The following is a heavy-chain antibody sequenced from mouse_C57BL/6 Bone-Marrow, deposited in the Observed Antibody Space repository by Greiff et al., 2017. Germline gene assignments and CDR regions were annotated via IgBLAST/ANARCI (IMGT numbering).Heavy chain of an antibody. D-gene: IGHD1-1*01. CDR3: ARLLRRAYWYFDV. Sequence: VQLQQSGAELVKPGASVKLSCTASGFNIKDYYMHWVKQRTEQGLEWIGRIDPEDGETKYAPKFQGKATITADPSSNTAYLQLSSLTSEDTAVYYCARLLRRAYWYFDVWGTGTTVTVSS. J-gene: IGHJ1*03. CDR1: GFNIKDYY. CDR2: IDPEDGET. V-gene: IGHV14-2*01.